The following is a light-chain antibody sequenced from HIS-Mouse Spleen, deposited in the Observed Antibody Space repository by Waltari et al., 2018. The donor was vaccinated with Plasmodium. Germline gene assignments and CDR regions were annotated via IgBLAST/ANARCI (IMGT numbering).Light chain of an antibody. CDR3: YSTDSSGNHRV. Sequence: SYELTQPPSVSVSPGQTARITCSGDALPKKYAYWYQQKSGQAPVLVIYEDSKRPSGIPGRFSGSRSGTMANLTISGAQVEDEADYYCYSTDSSGNHRVFGGGTKLTVL. CDR1: ALPKKY. J-gene: IGLJ3*02. CDR2: EDS. V-gene: IGLV3-10*01.